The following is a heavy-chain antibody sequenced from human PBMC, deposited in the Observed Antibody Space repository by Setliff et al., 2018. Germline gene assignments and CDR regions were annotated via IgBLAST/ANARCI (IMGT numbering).Heavy chain of an antibody. Sequence: ASVKVSCKASGYTFTSYGITWVRQAPGQGLEWIGWISGYDGSSNHVQKLQGRVTMTTDTSTTTAYMEVRSLRSDDTAVYYCAREGVDTRSSTDYRYYMDVWGKGTTVTVSS. CDR1: GYTFTSYG. CDR2: ISGYDGSS. J-gene: IGHJ6*03. V-gene: IGHV1-18*01. D-gene: IGHD5-18*01. CDR3: AREGVDTRSSTDYRYYMDV.